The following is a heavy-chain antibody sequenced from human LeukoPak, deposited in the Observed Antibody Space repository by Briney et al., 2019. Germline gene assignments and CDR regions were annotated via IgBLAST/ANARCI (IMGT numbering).Heavy chain of an antibody. CDR2: IYHSGST. V-gene: IGHV4-30-2*01. Sequence: SETLSLTCTVSGGSISSGGYYWNWIRQPPGKGLEWIGYIYHSGSTYYNPSLKSRVTISVDRSKNQFSLKLSSVTAADTAVYYCARLRTGDLDYWGQGTLVTVSS. D-gene: IGHD7-27*01. CDR1: GGSISSGGYY. CDR3: ARLRTGDLDY. J-gene: IGHJ4*02.